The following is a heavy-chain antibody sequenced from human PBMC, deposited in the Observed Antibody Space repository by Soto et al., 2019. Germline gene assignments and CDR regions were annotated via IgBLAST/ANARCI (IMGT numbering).Heavy chain of an antibody. D-gene: IGHD5-12*01. CDR3: ARGSGYPTPYFSDY. Sequence: SETLSLTCTVSGGSISSGGYYWSWIRQHPGKGLEWIGYIYYSGSTYYNPSLKSRLTISVDTPKNQFSLKLTSVTAADTAVYYCARGSGYPTPYFSDYWGQGTLVTVSS. J-gene: IGHJ4*02. V-gene: IGHV4-31*03. CDR2: IYYSGST. CDR1: GGSISSGGYY.